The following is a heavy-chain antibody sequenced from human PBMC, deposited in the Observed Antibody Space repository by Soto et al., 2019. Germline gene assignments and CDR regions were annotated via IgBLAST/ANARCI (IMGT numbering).Heavy chain of an antibody. V-gene: IGHV5-51*01. J-gene: IGHJ3*02. CDR2: IYPGDSDT. D-gene: IGHD6-13*01. CDR3: ARQGAAAARQAFDI. Sequence: GESLNLSYMVSGYSFTSYSSGWVRQMPGKGLEWMGIIYPGDSDTRYSPSFQGQVTISADKSISTAYLQWSSLKASDTAMYYCARQGAAAARQAFDIWGQGTMVTFSS. CDR1: GYSFTSYS.